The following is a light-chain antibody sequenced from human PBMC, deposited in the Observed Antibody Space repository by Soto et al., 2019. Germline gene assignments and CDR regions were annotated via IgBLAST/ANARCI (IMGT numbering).Light chain of an antibody. CDR1: QTVRNNY. V-gene: IGKV3-20*01. CDR2: DAS. J-gene: IGKJ4*01. CDR3: QQFSSYPLT. Sequence: EFVLAQAPCTVCLSPVGIATLSCRASQTVRNNYLAWYQQKPGQAPRLLIYDASSRATGIPDRFSGGGSGTDFTLTISRLEPEDFAVYYCQQFSSYPLTFGGGTRWIS.